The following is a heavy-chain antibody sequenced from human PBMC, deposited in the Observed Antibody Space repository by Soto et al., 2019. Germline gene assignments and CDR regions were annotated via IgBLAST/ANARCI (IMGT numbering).Heavy chain of an antibody. CDR3: AKFIIVATIYDY. J-gene: IGHJ4*02. D-gene: IGHD5-12*01. Sequence: PGGSLRLSCAASGFTFSIYAMSWFRQAPGKGLEWVSAISGSGGSTYYADSVKGRFTISRDNSKNTLYLQMNSLRAEDTAVYYCAKFIIVATIYDYWGQGTLVTVSS. V-gene: IGHV3-23*01. CDR1: GFTFSIYA. CDR2: ISGSGGST.